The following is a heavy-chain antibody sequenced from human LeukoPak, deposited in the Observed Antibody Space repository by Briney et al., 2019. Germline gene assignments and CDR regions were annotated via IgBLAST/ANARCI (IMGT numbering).Heavy chain of an antibody. CDR3: ARESGGSGGY. Sequence: PGGSLRLSCAASGFTFSSYSMNWVRQAPGKGLEWVSSISSSSSYIYYADSVEGRFTISRDNAKNSLYLQMNSLRAEDTAVYYCARESGGSGGYWGQGTLVTVSS. CDR1: GFTFSSYS. D-gene: IGHD6-19*01. V-gene: IGHV3-21*01. J-gene: IGHJ4*02. CDR2: ISSSSSYI.